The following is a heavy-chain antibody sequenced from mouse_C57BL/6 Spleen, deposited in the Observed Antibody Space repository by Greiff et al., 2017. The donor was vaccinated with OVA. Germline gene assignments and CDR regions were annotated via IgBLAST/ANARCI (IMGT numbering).Heavy chain of an antibody. V-gene: IGHV2-9-1*01. CDR1: GFSLTSYA. CDR3: ARAYYSNYYAMDY. D-gene: IGHD2-5*01. Sequence: VQLQQSGPGLVAPSQSLSITCTVSGFSLTSYAISWVRQPPGKGLEWLGVIWTGGGTNYNSALKSRLSISKDNSKSQVFLKMNSLQTDDTARYYCARAYYSNYYAMDYWGQGTSVTVSS. CDR2: IWTGGGT. J-gene: IGHJ4*01.